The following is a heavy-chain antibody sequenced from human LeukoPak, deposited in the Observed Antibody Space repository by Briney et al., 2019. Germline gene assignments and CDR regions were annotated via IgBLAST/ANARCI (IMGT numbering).Heavy chain of an antibody. D-gene: IGHD6-13*01. Sequence: SETLSLTCSVSGASISGNYWSWIRQPPGKGPEFIGYMFHSGSTNYNPSLTSRVITSLDASKDQFSLKLSSVTAADTAVYYCARDSWGIAAPGSPEYYYYYGMDVWGQGTTVTVSS. V-gene: IGHV4-59*12. CDR2: MFHSGST. CDR1: GASISGNY. CDR3: ARDSWGIAAPGSPEYYYYYGMDV. J-gene: IGHJ6*02.